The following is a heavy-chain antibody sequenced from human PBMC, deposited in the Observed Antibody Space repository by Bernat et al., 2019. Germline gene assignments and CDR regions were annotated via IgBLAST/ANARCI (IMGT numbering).Heavy chain of an antibody. V-gene: IGHV3-7*03. CDR3: ARKVYGGNSHWYFDL. CDR2: IKQDGSEK. Sequence: EVQPVESGGGLVQPGGSLRLSCAASGFTFSSYWMSWVRQAPGKGLEWVANIKQDGSEKYYVDSVKGRFTISRDNAKNSLYLQMNSLRAEDTAVYYCARKVYGGNSHWYFDLWGRGTLVTVSS. J-gene: IGHJ2*01. CDR1: GFTFSSYW. D-gene: IGHD4-23*01.